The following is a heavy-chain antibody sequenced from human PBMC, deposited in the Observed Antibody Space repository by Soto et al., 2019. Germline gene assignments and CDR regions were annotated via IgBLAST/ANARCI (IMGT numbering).Heavy chain of an antibody. V-gene: IGHV4-34*01. Sequence: PSETLSLTCAVYGGSFSGYYWSWIRQPPGKGLEWTGEINHSGSTNYNPSLKSRVTISVDTSKNQFSLKLSSVTAADTAVYYCAREGADYWGQGTLVTVSS. CDR1: GGSFSGYY. CDR2: INHSGST. J-gene: IGHJ4*02. CDR3: AREGADY.